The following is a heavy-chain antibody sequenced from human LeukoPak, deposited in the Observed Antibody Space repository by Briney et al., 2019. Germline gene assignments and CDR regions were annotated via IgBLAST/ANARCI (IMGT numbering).Heavy chain of an antibody. Sequence: GESLQISCKGSGYIFTSYWIGWVRQLPGKGLEWMGIICPGDSDTRYSPSFQGQVTISADKSISTAYLQWSSLKASDTAMYYCARHGTYYDSSGYYFAFDIWGQGTMVTVSS. CDR1: GYIFTSYW. CDR2: ICPGDSDT. D-gene: IGHD3-22*01. V-gene: IGHV5-51*01. CDR3: ARHGTYYDSSGYYFAFDI. J-gene: IGHJ3*02.